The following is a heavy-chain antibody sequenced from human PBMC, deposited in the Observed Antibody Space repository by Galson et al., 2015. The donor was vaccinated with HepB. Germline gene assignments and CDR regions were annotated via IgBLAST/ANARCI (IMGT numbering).Heavy chain of an antibody. Sequence: SLRLSCAASGFTFSSYGMHWVRQAPGKGLEWVAVIWYDGSNKYYADSVKGRFTISRDNSKNTLYLQMNSLRAEDTAVYYCARVAQWLVSGGWDYWGQGTLVTVSS. CDR2: IWYDGSNK. D-gene: IGHD6-19*01. CDR1: GFTFSSYG. J-gene: IGHJ4*02. CDR3: ARVAQWLVSGGWDY. V-gene: IGHV3-33*01.